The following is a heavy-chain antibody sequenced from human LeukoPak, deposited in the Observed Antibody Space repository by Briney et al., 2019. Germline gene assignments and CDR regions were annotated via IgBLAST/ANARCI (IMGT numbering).Heavy chain of an antibody. V-gene: IGHV3-23*01. J-gene: IGHJ4*02. Sequence: GGSLRLSCVASGFTFSSYAMSWVRQAPGKGLEWVSLISTSSRTTYSDAMKGRFTISRDNARYTLYLQINSLRAEDTAVYYCSKGDVFGGVIVIGGLDYWGQGTLVTVSS. CDR1: GFTFSSYA. CDR2: ISTSSRT. D-gene: IGHD3-16*02. CDR3: SKGDVFGGVIVIGGLDY.